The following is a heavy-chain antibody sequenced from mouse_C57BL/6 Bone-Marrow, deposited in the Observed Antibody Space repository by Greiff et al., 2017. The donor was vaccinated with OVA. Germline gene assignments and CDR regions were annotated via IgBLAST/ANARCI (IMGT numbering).Heavy chain of an antibody. CDR1: GFNIKDYY. D-gene: IGHD1-1*01. V-gene: IGHV14-1*01. CDR2: IDPEDGDT. J-gene: IGHJ3*01. CDR3: TPYYYGSRGFAY. Sequence: EVQLQQSGAELVRPGASVKLSCTASGFNIKDYYMHWVKQRPEQGLEWIGRIDPEDGDTEYAPKFQGKATMTADTSSNTAYLQLSSLTSEDTAVYYCTPYYYGSRGFAYWGQVTLVTVSA.